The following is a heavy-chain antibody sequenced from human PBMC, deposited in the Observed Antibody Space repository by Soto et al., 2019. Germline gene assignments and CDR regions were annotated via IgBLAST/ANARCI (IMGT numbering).Heavy chain of an antibody. Sequence: PGGSLRLSCAASGFTFSSYCMHWVRQAPGKGLEWVAVIWYDGSNKYYADPVKGRFTISRGNSKNTLYLQMNSLRAEDTAVYYCARPTMVRGVMHDAFDIWGQGTMVTVSS. CDR1: GFTFSSYC. J-gene: IGHJ3*02. D-gene: IGHD3-10*01. V-gene: IGHV3-33*01. CDR2: IWYDGSNK. CDR3: ARPTMVRGVMHDAFDI.